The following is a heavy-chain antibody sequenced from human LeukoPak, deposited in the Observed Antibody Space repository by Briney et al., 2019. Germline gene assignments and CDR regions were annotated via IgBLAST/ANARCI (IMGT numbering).Heavy chain of an antibody. V-gene: IGHV1-2*02. CDR2: INPNSGGT. J-gene: IGHJ4*02. CDR1: GYTFTGYY. D-gene: IGHD4-17*01. CDR3: ARAGPLGADGEDSIDY. Sequence: GASVKVSCKASGYTFTGYYMHWVRQAPGQGLEWMGWINPNSGGTNYAQKFQGRVTMTRDTSISTAYMELSRLRSDDTAVYSCARAGPLGADGEDSIDYWGQGTLVTVSS.